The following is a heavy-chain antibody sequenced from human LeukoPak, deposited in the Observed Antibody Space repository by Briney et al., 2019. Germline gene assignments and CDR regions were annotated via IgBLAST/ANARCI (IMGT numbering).Heavy chain of an antibody. J-gene: IGHJ3*02. D-gene: IGHD6-13*01. CDR2: IVVGSGNT. V-gene: IGHV1-58*02. CDR1: GFTFTSSA. CDR3: ATHSSSWYDHDAFDI. Sequence: GASVKVSCKASGFTFTSSAMQWVRQARGQRLEWIGWIVVGSGNTNYAQKFQERVTITRDMSTSTAYMELSSLRSEDTAVFYCATHSSSWYDHDAFDIWGQGTMVTVSS.